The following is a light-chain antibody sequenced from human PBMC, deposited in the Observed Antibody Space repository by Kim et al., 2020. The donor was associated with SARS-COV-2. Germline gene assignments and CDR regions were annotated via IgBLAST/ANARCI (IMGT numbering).Light chain of an antibody. CDR1: SSNIGAGYV. Sequence: QSALTQPPSVSGVPGQRVTISCTGSSSNIGAGYVVNWYQQLPDTAPKLLISEDVDRPSGVPDQFSGSRSGSSASLAITELRAEDEGDYYCRSFEGSLSNSLFGGGTKLTVL. CDR3: RSFEGSLSNSL. V-gene: IGLV1-40*01. CDR2: EDV. J-gene: IGLJ3*02.